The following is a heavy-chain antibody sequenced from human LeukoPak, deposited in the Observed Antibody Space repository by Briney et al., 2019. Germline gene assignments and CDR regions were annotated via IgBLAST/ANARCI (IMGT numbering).Heavy chain of an antibody. CDR2: INPSGGST. J-gene: IGHJ4*02. D-gene: IGHD3-16*01. CDR1: GYTFTRYY. V-gene: IGHV1-46*01. CDR3: VREFSGGYFDY. Sequence: ASVKVSCKASGYTFTRYYMHWVRQAPGQGLEWMGIINPSGGSTRYAQKFQGRVTMTRDMSTSTVYMELSSLRSEDTAVYYCVREFSGGYFDYWGQGTLVTVSS.